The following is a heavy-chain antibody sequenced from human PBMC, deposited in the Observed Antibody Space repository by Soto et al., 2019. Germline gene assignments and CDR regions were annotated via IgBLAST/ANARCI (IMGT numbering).Heavy chain of an antibody. CDR2: IYYTGST. Sequence: QVQLQESGPGLVKPSQTLSLTCTVSGVSISNDVYYWTWIRQYPGKGLEWVGYIYYTGSTYYYPSRFSRVMMSVNTSKNQFSLKLSSVTAADTAVYYGARQEYRDYVFLDYWGQGTLVTVSS. CDR1: GVSISNDVYY. D-gene: IGHD4-17*01. V-gene: IGHV4-31*03. J-gene: IGHJ4*02. CDR3: ARQEYRDYVFLDY.